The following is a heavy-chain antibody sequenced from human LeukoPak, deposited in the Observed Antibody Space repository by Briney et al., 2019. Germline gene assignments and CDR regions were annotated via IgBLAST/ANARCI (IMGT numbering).Heavy chain of an antibody. D-gene: IGHD3-22*01. CDR3: AKGYYDSSGSRFDY. J-gene: IGHJ4*02. CDR1: GFTFDDYA. V-gene: IGHV3-9*01. CDR2: ISWNSGSI. Sequence: QTGGSLRLSCAASGFTFDDYAMHWVRQAPGKGLEWVSGISWNSGSIGYADSVKGRFTISRDNAKNSLYLQMNSLRAEDTALYYCAKGYYDSSGSRFDYWGQGTLVTVSS.